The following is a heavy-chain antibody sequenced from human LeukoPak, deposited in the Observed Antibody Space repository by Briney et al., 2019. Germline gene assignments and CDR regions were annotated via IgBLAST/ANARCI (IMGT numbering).Heavy chain of an antibody. Sequence: ASVKVSCKASGYTFTSYYMHWVRQAPGQGLEWMAIINPSGGSTTSAQKFQGRVTMTRDTSTSTVYMELSSLRSEDTAVYYCARDREVTTVTKGLFGYWGQGTLVTVSS. CDR2: INPSGGST. J-gene: IGHJ4*02. CDR3: ARDREVTTVTKGLFGY. V-gene: IGHV1-46*01. D-gene: IGHD4-11*01. CDR1: GYTFTSYY.